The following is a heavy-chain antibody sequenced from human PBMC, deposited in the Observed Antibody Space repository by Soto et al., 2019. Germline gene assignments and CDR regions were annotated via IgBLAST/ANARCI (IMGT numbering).Heavy chain of an antibody. V-gene: IGHV1-46*01. CDR1: GYTFTSFY. J-gene: IGHJ6*02. Sequence: QVQLVQSGAEVKKPGASVKVSCKASGYTFTSFYMHWVRQAPGQGLEWMGIINPSGTTTDYAQKFQGRVTMTRDTSTITYYMELSSLTSEDTAVYYCAKPQIARHYYYGMEVWGQGTAVTVSS. CDR2: INPSGTTT. CDR3: AKPQIARHYYYGMEV.